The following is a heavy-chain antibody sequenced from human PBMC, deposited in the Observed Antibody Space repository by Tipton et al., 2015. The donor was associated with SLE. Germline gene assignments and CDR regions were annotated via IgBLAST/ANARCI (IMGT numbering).Heavy chain of an antibody. CDR3: ARPTGDKWAFDI. V-gene: IGHV4-61*02. Sequence: TLSLTCTVSGGSISSGSYYWSWIRQPAGKGLEWIGRIYTSGSTNYNPSLKSRVTISVDTSKNQFSLKLSSVTAADTAVYYCARPTGDKWAFDIWGQGVLVTVSA. CDR2: IYTSGST. D-gene: IGHD7-27*01. J-gene: IGHJ4*02. CDR1: GGSISSGSYY.